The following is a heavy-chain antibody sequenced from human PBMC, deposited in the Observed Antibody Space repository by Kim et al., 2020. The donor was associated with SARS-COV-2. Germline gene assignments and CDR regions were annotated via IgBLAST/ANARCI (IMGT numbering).Heavy chain of an antibody. D-gene: IGHD3-10*01. V-gene: IGHV3-15*01. CDR3: ATGRGDDYSYGLDV. J-gene: IGHJ6*02. Sequence: YAAPVKGRFTISRDDSQNTLYLQVNSLLTEDTAVYYCATGRGDDYSYGLDVWGQGTTVIVSS.